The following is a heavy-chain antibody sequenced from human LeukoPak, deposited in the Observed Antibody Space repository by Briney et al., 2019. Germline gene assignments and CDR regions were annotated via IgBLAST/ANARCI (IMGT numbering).Heavy chain of an antibody. Sequence: PSETLSLTCTVSGGSISSSSYYWSWIRQPPGKGLEWIGEINHSGSTNYNPSLKSRVTISVDTSKNQFSLKLSSVTAADTAVYYCARRASELPLVRYRDYWGQGTLVTVSS. CDR3: ARRASELPLVRYRDY. J-gene: IGHJ4*02. CDR1: GGSISSSSYY. V-gene: IGHV4-39*07. D-gene: IGHD1-26*01. CDR2: INHSGST.